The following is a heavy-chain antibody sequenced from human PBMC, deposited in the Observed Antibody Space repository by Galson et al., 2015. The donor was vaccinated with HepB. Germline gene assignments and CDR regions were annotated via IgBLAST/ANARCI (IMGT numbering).Heavy chain of an antibody. V-gene: IGHV3-30*04. CDR1: GFTFSSYA. CDR2: ISYDGSNK. Sequence: SLRLSCAASGFTFSSYAMHWVRQAPGKGLEWVAVISYDGSNKYYADSVKGRFTISRDNSKNTLYLQMNSLRAEDTAVYYCAKDGFGSSSWYVSTNYWGQGTLVTVSS. D-gene: IGHD6-13*01. CDR3: AKDGFGSSSWYVSTNY. J-gene: IGHJ4*02.